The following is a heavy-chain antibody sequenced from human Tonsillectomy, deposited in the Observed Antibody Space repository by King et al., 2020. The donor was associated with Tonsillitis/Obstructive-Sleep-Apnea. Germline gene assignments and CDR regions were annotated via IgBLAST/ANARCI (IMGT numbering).Heavy chain of an antibody. Sequence: VQLVESGGGVVQPGRSLRLSCAASGFTFNNYGIHWVRQAPGKGLEWGAVIWDDGNNKYYTDSVKGRFTISRDSVKGRFTISRDNSKNTHYLQMNSLRAEDAAVYYCARDLSVGQFDYWGQGTLVTVSS. D-gene: IGHD3-16*01. V-gene: IGHV3-33*01. J-gene: IGHJ4*02. CDR1: GFTFNNYG. CDR2: IWDDGNNK. CDR3: ARDLSVGQFDY.